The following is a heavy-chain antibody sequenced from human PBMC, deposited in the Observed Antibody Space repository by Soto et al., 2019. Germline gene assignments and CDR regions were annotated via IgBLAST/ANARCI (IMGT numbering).Heavy chain of an antibody. V-gene: IGHV3-15*01. CDR3: TTDRHRGSYYDPPSHDAFDI. CDR1: GFTFSNAW. J-gene: IGHJ3*02. CDR2: IKSKTDGGTT. Sequence: EVQLLESGGGLVQPGGSLRLSCAASGFTFSNAWMSWVRQAPGKGLEWVGRIKSKTDGGTTDYAAPVKGRFTISRDDSKNTLYLQMNSLKTEDTAVYYCTTDRHRGSYYDPPSHDAFDIWGQGTMVTVSS. D-gene: IGHD1-26*01.